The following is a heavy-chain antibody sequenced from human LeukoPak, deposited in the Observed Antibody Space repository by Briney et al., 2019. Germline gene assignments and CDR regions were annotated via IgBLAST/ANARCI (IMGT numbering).Heavy chain of an antibody. CDR1: GFTFSSYA. CDR3: AKDVRNYYDSSGS. Sequence: GGSLRLSCAASGFTFSSYAMSWVRQAPGKGLEWVSAISRSGGSTYYADSVKGRFTISRDNSKNTLYLQMNSLRAEDTAVYYCAKDVRNYYDSSGSWGQGTLVTVSS. J-gene: IGHJ5*02. CDR2: ISRSGGST. D-gene: IGHD3-22*01. V-gene: IGHV3-23*01.